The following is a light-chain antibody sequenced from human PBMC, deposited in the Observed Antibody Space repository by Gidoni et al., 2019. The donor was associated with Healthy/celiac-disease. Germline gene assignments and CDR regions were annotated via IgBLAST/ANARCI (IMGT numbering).Light chain of an antibody. CDR2: DAS. J-gene: IGKJ1*01. CDR3: QQRSNWPRGT. CDR1: QSVSSY. V-gene: IGKV3-11*01. Sequence: EIVLTQSPATLSLSPGERATLSCRASQSVSSYLAWYQQKPGQAPRLLIYDASNRATGIAARFSGSGSGTDFTRTISSLEPEDSAVYYCQQRSNWPRGTFGQGTKVEIK.